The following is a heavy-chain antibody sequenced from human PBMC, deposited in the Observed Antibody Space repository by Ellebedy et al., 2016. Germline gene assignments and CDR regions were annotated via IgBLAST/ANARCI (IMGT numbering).Heavy chain of an antibody. J-gene: IGHJ4*02. V-gene: IGHV3-7*04. CDR3: ARDMVTAIDY. CDR1: GFLFSSYW. CDR2: IKQDGSEK. Sequence: GGSLRLSCAASGFLFSSYWMNWVRQAPGKGLEWVANIKQDGSEKYYVDSVKGRFTISRDNAKNSLYLQMSSLRAEDTAVYYCARDMVTAIDYWGQGTLVTVSS. D-gene: IGHD2-21*02.